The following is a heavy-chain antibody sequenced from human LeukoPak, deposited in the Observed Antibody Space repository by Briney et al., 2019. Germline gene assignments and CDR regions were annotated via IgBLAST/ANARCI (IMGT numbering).Heavy chain of an antibody. CDR1: GGTISSGGYY. Sequence: PSETLCLSCTASGGTISSGGYYWSWIRPHPGQGLVWVGYIYYSGCTAYTPSLRSSVTISVDTSNNQFSLKLSSVTAADTAVYDCARLYFDSTYYFDYWGQGTLVTVSA. D-gene: IGHD3-9*01. CDR2: IYYSGCT. CDR3: ARLYFDSTYYFDY. V-gene: IGHV4-31*03. J-gene: IGHJ4*02.